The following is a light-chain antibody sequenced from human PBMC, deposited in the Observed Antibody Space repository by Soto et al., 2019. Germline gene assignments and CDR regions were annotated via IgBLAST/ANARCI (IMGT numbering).Light chain of an antibody. V-gene: IGLV3-1*01. CDR2: QDS. CDR1: KLGDKY. CDR3: QAWDSSTAHVV. Sequence: SSELTQPPSVSVSPGQTASITCSGDKLGDKYACWYQQKPGQSPVLVIYQDSKRPSGIPERFSGSNSGNTATLTISGTQAMDEADYYCQAWDSSTAHVVFGGGTKLTVL. J-gene: IGLJ2*01.